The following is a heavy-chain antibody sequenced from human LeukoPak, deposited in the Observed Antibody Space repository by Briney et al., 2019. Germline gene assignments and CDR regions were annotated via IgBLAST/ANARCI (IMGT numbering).Heavy chain of an antibody. Sequence: GGSLRLSCAASGFTFSSYAMSWVRQAPGKGQEWVSAISGSGGSTYYADSVKGRFTISRDNSKNTLYLQMNSLRAEDTAVYYCAKDAYYYDSSGSTYWGQGTLVTVSS. V-gene: IGHV3-23*01. CDR1: GFTFSSYA. D-gene: IGHD3-22*01. CDR2: ISGSGGST. J-gene: IGHJ4*02. CDR3: AKDAYYYDSSGSTY.